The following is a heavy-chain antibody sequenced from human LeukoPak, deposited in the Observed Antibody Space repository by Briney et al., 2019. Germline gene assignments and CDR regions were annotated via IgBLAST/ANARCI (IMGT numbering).Heavy chain of an antibody. J-gene: IGHJ4*02. D-gene: IGHD3-22*01. CDR1: GFTVTGYS. Sequence: GGSLRLSCVVSGFTVTGYSMHWVRQAPGTGLEWVAVMSYDGTNKYYADSVKGRFTISRDNSKNTLYLQMNNLRAEDTAVYYCAKDAGKDRSYYYDSSGPNDYWGQGTLVTVSS. CDR3: AKDAGKDRSYYYDSSGPNDY. V-gene: IGHV3-30-3*01. CDR2: MSYDGTNK.